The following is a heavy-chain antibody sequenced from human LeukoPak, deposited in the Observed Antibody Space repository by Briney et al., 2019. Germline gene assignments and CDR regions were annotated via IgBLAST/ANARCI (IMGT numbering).Heavy chain of an antibody. D-gene: IGHD5-12*01. CDR2: MSYGGTA. CDR3: VRDRRDYSGSRLDS. Sequence: SETLSLTCIVSGGSMSSGNYYWGWIRQPPGKELEWIGSMSYGGTAFYKSSLRSRVTLSVETSRKQFSLNLRSVTAADTAVYYCVRDRRDYSGSRLDSWGQGTLVTVSS. V-gene: IGHV4-39*07. CDR1: GGSMSSGNYY. J-gene: IGHJ5*01.